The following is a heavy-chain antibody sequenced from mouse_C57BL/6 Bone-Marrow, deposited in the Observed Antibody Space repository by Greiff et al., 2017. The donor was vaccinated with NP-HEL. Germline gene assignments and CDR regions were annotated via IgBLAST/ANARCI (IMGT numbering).Heavy chain of an antibody. V-gene: IGHV1-64*01. CDR1: GYTFTSYW. CDR3: ARFLYYAMDY. CDR2: IHPNSGST. J-gene: IGHJ4*01. Sequence: QVQLQQPGAELVKPGASVKLSCKASGYTFTSYWMPWVKQRPGQGLEWIGMIHPNSGSTNYNEKFKGKATLTVDKSSSTAYMQLSSLTSENSAVYYCARFLYYAMDYWSQGTAVTVSS.